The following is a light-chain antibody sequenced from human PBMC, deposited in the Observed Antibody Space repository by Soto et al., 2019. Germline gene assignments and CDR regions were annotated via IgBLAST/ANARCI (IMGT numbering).Light chain of an antibody. J-gene: IGKJ4*01. Sequence: TVKTHSSASLPASLVERATTNCRPSQRVLYRYNNMTYLGWYQQKPGQAPKLLIYWASTRESGVPARFSGSGSGTDFTLTISSLQAENVAVYYCQQYYSTPLTFGGGTKVDIK. V-gene: IGKV4-1*01. CDR3: QQYYSTPLT. CDR2: WAS. CDR1: QRVLYRYNNMTY.